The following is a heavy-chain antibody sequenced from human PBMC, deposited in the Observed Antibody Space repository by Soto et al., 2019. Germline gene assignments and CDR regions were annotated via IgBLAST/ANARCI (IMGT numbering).Heavy chain of an antibody. J-gene: IGHJ6*02. CDR3: ARDPEPGDRGVYYYYGMDV. V-gene: IGHV1-18*01. CDR2: ISAYNGNT. D-gene: IGHD7-27*01. Sequence: QVQLVQSGAEVKKPGASVKVSCKASGYTFTSYGISWVRQAPGQGLEWMGWISAYNGNTNYAQKLQGRVTMTTDTSTSTAYMELRSLRSDDTAVYDCARDPEPGDRGVYYYYGMDVWGQGTKVKVSS. CDR1: GYTFTSYG.